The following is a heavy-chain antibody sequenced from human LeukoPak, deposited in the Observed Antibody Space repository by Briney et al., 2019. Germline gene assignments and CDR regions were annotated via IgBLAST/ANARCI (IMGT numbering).Heavy chain of an antibody. Sequence: GGSLRLSCAASGFTFSSYGFYWVRQAPGKGLEWVAVISYDGSNKYYADSVKGRFTISRDNSKNTLYLQMNSLRAEDTAVYYCAKSISINYYDSSGSRAVDYWGQGTLVTVSS. J-gene: IGHJ4*02. D-gene: IGHD3-22*01. V-gene: IGHV3-30*18. CDR2: ISYDGSNK. CDR3: AKSISINYYDSSGSRAVDY. CDR1: GFTFSSYG.